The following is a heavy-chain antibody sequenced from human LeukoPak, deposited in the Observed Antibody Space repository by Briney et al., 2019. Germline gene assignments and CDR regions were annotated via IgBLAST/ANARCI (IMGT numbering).Heavy chain of an antibody. J-gene: IGHJ4*02. Sequence: SETLSLTCTVSGDSINTYYWSWIRQPPGKGLEWVGYIYYSGSTNYNPSLKSRVTISVEKSKNQFSLKLTSVTAADTAVYYCARHSAAAGRFDYWGQGTLVTVSS. V-gene: IGHV4-59*08. D-gene: IGHD6-13*01. CDR2: IYYSGST. CDR3: ARHSAAAGRFDY. CDR1: GDSINTYY.